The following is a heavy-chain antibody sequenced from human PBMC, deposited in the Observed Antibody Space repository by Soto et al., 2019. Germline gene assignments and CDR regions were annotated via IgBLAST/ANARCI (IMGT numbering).Heavy chain of an antibody. CDR2: IPYDGSNK. CDR3: AKDRGWSSADLDY. CDR1: GFTFSSFV. V-gene: IGHV3-30*18. Sequence: GSLRLSCAASGFTFSSFVMHWVRQAPVKGLEWVALIPYDGSNKYYADSVKGRFTISRDKSKNTLYLQMNSLRAEDTAVYYCAKDRGWSSADLDYWGQGTLVTVSS. J-gene: IGHJ4*02. D-gene: IGHD6-19*01.